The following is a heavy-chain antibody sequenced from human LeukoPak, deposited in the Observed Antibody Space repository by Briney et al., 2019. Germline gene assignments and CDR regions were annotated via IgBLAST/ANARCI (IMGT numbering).Heavy chain of an antibody. J-gene: IGHJ6*02. CDR2: INPSGGST. CDR1: GYTFTSYY. CDR3: ARFDWLLYGLYGMDV. D-gene: IGHD3/OR15-3a*01. V-gene: IGHV1-46*01. Sequence: VASVKVSCKASGYTFTSYYMHWVRQAPGQGLEWMGIINPSGGSTSYAQKFQGRVTMTRDTSTSTVYMELSSLRSEDTAVYYCARFDWLLYGLYGMDVWGQGTTVTVSS.